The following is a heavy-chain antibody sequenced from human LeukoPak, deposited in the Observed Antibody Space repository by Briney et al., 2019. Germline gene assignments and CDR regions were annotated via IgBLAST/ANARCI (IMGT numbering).Heavy chain of an antibody. J-gene: IGHJ4*02. D-gene: IGHD2-15*01. CDR3: AGGQYCSGGSCYTFDY. V-gene: IGHV4-39*07. CDR2: IYYSGST. CDR1: GGSISSSSSY. Sequence: PSETLSLTCTVPGGSISSSSSYWGWIRQPPGKGLEWVGTIYYSGSTYYNPSLKSRVTMSVDTSKNQFSLKLSSVTAADTAVYYCAGGQYCSGGSCYTFDYWGQGTLVTVSS.